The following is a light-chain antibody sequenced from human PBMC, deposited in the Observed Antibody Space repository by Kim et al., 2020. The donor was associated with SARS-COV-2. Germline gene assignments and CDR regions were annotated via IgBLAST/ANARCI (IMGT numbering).Light chain of an antibody. CDR1: SRDVGGHNY. V-gene: IGLV2-11*01. CDR3: SSYAGGYTLV. Sequence: QSALTQPRSVSGSPGQSVTISCSGTSRDVGGHNYVSWYQQLPGKAPKLIIYEVFNRPSGVPERFSASKSGNTASLTISGLQAEDEADYHCSSYAGGYTLVFGGGTKSPS. CDR2: EVF. J-gene: IGLJ2*01.